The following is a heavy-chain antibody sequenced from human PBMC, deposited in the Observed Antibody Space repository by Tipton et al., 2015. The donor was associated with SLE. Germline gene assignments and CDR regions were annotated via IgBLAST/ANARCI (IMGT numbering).Heavy chain of an antibody. D-gene: IGHD2-15*01. J-gene: IGHJ4*02. Sequence: TLSLTCAVSGYSIISDFWWGWIRQAPGKGLEWIGYISNSETTNYNPSLKSRVTISVDTSKNQFSLKLRSVTAADTAVYYCAGAWQGYCSGGTCYVLDYWGQGTLVTVSS. CDR3: AGAWQGYCSGGTCYVLDY. CDR1: GYSIISDFW. CDR2: ISNSETT. V-gene: IGHV4-28*03.